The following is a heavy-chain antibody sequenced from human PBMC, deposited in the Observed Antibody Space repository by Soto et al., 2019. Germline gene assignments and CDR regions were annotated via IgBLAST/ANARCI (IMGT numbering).Heavy chain of an antibody. CDR2: ISYDGSNK. CDR1: GFTFSSYA. Sequence: GGSLRLSCAASGFTFSSYAMHWVRQAPGKGLEWVAVISYDGSNKYYADSVKGRFTISRDNSKNTLYLQMNSLRAEDTAVYYCAKALHSVAGIFGFDPWAQGILVTVSS. CDR3: AKALHSVAGIFGFDP. D-gene: IGHD6-19*01. V-gene: IGHV3-30*04. J-gene: IGHJ5*02.